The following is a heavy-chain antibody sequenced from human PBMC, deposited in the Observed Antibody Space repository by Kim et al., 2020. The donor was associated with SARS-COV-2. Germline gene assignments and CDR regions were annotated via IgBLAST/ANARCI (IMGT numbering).Heavy chain of an antibody. CDR3: ARGPYRSSPADWFDP. CDR2: INHSGST. V-gene: IGHV4-34*01. D-gene: IGHD6-6*01. J-gene: IGHJ5*02. CDR1: GGSFSGYY. Sequence: SETLSLTCAVYGGSFSGYYWSWIRQPPGKGLEWIGEINHSGSTNYNPSLKSRVTISVDTSKNQFSLKLSSVTAADTAVYYCARGPYRSSPADWFDPWGQGTLVTVSS.